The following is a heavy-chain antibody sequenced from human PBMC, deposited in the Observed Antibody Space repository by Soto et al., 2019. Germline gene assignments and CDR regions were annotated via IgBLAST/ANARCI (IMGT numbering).Heavy chain of an antibody. D-gene: IGHD3-10*01. V-gene: IGHV4-39*01. Sequence: SETLSLTCTVSGGSISSSSYYWGWIRQPPGKGLEWIGSIYYSGSTYYNPSLKSRVTISVDTSKNQFSLKLSSATAADTAVYYCARLRVAAGSLDYWGQGTLVTVSS. CDR3: ARLRVAAGSLDY. J-gene: IGHJ4*02. CDR2: IYYSGST. CDR1: GGSISSSSYY.